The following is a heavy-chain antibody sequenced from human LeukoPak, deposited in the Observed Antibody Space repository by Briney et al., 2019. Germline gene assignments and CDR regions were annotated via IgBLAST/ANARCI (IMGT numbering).Heavy chain of an antibody. CDR1: GFSFRDYA. V-gene: IGHV3-49*04. CDR2: IRSRAYAATT. J-gene: IGHJ4*02. D-gene: IGHD4-17*01. Sequence: GGSLRLSCTASGFSFRDYAFSWVRQAPGKGLEWVGFIRSRAYAATTEYAASVKGRFTISRDDSRSIAYLQMNSLRAEDTAVYYCAKDNRPSTVPWYFDYWGQGTLVTVSS. CDR3: AKDNRPSTVPWYFDY.